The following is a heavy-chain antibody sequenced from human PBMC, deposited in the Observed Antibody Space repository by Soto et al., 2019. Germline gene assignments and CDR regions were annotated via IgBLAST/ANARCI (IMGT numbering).Heavy chain of an antibody. CDR3: ARGTALIYGDYPGAGYFDF. CDR1: GGSISSYY. V-gene: IGHV4-59*01. D-gene: IGHD4-17*01. CDR2: VHYSGTT. Sequence: QLQLQESGPRLVKSSETLSLTCTVSGGSISSYYWRWIRQSPGRGLEWIGYVHYSGTTNYNPSLKSRVAMSLDSSKRQFSLTLNSVTAADTAVYHCARGTALIYGDYPGAGYFDFWGQGIQVTVSS. J-gene: IGHJ4*02.